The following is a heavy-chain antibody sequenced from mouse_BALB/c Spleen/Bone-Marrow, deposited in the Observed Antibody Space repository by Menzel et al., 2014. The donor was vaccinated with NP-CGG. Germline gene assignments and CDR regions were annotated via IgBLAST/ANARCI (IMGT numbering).Heavy chain of an antibody. Sequence: EVKLVESGGGLVKPGGSLKLSCAASGFTFSSYAMSWVRQTPEKRLEWVATISSGGSYTYYPDSVKGRFTISRDNAENTLYLQMSSLRSEDTAMYYCARQLLRYYFDYWGQGTTLTVSS. CDR3: ARQLLRYYFDY. V-gene: IGHV5-9-3*01. CDR1: GFTFSSYA. D-gene: IGHD1-1*01. CDR2: ISSGGSYT. J-gene: IGHJ2*01.